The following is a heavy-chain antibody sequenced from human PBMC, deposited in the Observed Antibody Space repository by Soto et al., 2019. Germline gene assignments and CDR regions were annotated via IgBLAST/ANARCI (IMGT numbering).Heavy chain of an antibody. CDR1: GGTFNSFA. Sequence: QVQLVQSGAEVRKPGSSVNVSCKASGGTFNSFAISWVRQAPGQGLEWMGGIIPIFATSNYPQGFQGRVTITADESTSTAYMELSSLRSEDTAVYYWARGPPYSSGGYVSRNWFDSWGQGTLVTVSS. J-gene: IGHJ5*01. D-gene: IGHD6-19*01. CDR2: IIPIFATS. CDR3: ARGPPYSSGGYVSRNWFDS. V-gene: IGHV1-69*01.